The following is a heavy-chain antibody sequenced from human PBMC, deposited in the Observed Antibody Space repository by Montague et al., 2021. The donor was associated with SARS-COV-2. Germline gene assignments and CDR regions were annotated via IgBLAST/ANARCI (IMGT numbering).Heavy chain of an antibody. CDR1: GFSLSTSGEG. V-gene: IGHV2-5*02. J-gene: IGHJ4*02. D-gene: IGHD2-15*01. CDR3: AHRLSMAGAGGSGPYFDY. CDR2: IYWDDDK. Sequence: PALVKPTQTLTLTCTFSGFSLSTSGEGVAWIRQPPGKALEWLALIYWDDDKRYSPSLKSRPTITKDTSKNQVVLTMTNMDPVDTATYYCAHRLSMAGAGGSGPYFDYGGQGTRVTVSS.